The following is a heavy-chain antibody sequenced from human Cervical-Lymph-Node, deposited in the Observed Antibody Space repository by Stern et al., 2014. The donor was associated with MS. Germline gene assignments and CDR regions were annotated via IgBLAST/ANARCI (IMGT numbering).Heavy chain of an antibody. V-gene: IGHV1-69*06. CDR1: GGTFSTFS. D-gene: IGHD4-11*01. CDR2: IIPIFDTR. J-gene: IGHJ3*01. Sequence: QVQLVQSGAEVKKPGSSVKVSCKASGGTFSTFSINWVRQVPGQSLEWMGGIIPIFDTRNFAQKFQGRVTITADSSTSTVYMALNSLRFDDTAVYYCVLPSTVTTAAFDVWGRGTMVTVSS. CDR3: VLPSTVTTAAFDV.